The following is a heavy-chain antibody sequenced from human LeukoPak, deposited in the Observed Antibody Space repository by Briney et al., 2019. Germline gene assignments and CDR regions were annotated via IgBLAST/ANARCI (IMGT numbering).Heavy chain of an antibody. Sequence: PSETLSLTCTVSGGSISSYYWSWIRQPPGKGLEWIGYIYYSGSTNYNPSLKSRVIISVDTSKNQFSLKLSSVTAADTAVYYCARVPSYGALDYWGQGTLVTVSS. V-gene: IGHV4-59*01. CDR1: GGSISSYY. J-gene: IGHJ4*02. D-gene: IGHD4-17*01. CDR2: IYYSGST. CDR3: ARVPSYGALDY.